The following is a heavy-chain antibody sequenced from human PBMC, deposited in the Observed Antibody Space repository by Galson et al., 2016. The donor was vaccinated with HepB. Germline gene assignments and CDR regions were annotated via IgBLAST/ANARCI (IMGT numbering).Heavy chain of an antibody. V-gene: IGHV2-5*01. CDR1: GFSLTTPGVG. CDR2: IYWNDDK. D-gene: IGHD3-10*01. CDR3: AHRRTSADYGSGKDHYFDY. J-gene: IGHJ4*02. Sequence: PALVKPTQTLTLTCTFSGFSLTTPGVGVGWTRQSPGKALEWLALIYWNDDKRYSPSLKSRLTITKDTSKNQVVLTLTNMDPVDTATYYCAHRRTSADYGSGKDHYFDYWGQGTLVTVSS.